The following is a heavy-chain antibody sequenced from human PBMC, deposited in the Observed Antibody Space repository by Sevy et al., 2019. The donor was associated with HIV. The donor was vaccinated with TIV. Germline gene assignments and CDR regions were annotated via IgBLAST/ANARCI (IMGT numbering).Heavy chain of an antibody. CDR2: TSYDGSHK. CDR1: GFIFSNFA. CDR3: ARGENDDEFFEY. V-gene: IGHV3-30*04. Sequence: GGSLRLSCTVSGFIFSNFAMHWVRQAPGKGLEWVAVTSYDGSHKYYADSVKGRFTVSRDNYRNILSLEMNSLRHDDTAVYYCARGENDDEFFEYWGQGTLVTVSS. D-gene: IGHD1-26*01. J-gene: IGHJ1*01.